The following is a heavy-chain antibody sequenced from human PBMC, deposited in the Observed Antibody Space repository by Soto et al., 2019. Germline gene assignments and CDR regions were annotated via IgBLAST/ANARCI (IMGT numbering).Heavy chain of an antibody. CDR3: VYLAVAGLNDAFDI. J-gene: IGHJ3*02. CDR1: GGTFSSYA. CDR2: IIPIFGTA. D-gene: IGHD6-19*01. Sequence: ASVKVSCKASGGTFSSYAISWVRQAPGQGLEWMGGIIPIFGTANYAQKFQGRVTITADESTSTAYMELSSLRSEDTAVYYCVYLAVAGLNDAFDIWGQGTMVTVSS. V-gene: IGHV1-69*13.